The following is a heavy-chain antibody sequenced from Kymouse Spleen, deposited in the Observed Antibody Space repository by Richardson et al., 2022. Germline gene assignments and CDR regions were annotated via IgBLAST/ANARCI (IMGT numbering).Heavy chain of an antibody. CDR2: IYYSGST. V-gene: IGHV4-59*01. Sequence: QVQLQESGPGLVKPSETLSLTCTVSGGSISSYYWSWIRQPPGKGLEWIGYIYYSGSTNYNPSLKSRVTISVDTSKNQFSLKLSSVTAADTAVYYCARETGTTSYYYGMDVWGQGTTVTVSS. CDR3: ARETGTTSYYYGMDV. D-gene: IGHD1-7*01. J-gene: IGHJ6*02. CDR1: GGSISSYY.